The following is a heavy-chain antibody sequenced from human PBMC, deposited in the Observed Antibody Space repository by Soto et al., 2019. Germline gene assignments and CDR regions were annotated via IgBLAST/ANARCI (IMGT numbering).Heavy chain of an antibody. J-gene: IGHJ4*02. CDR2: IKPKSGGT. V-gene: IGHV1-2*02. CDR3: AFLESDITN. D-gene: IGHD3-3*01. CDR1: GYIFTDYN. Sequence: ASVKVSCKTSGYIFTDYNLHWVRQAPGQGLEWMGWIKPKSGGTNYAQKFQDRVTMTSDTSTTTAYMEVIRLTSDDTAVYYCAFLESDITNWGQGTLVTVSS.